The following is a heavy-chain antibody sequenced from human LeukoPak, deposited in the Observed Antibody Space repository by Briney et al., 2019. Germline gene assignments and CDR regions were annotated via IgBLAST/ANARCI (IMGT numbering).Heavy chain of an antibody. CDR1: GFTFSDCV. V-gene: IGHV3-11*01. CDR2: ISLSGSNL. D-gene: IGHD2-15*01. J-gene: IGHJ4*02. CDR3: ARGGSSRVPDY. Sequence: GGSLSLSCAASGFTFSDCVINWIRQPPGKGLELGSYISLSGSNLDYADSVRSRLTTTRDNANHSLYLQINSLTAEDTAVYDCARGGSSRVPDYWGQGTLVTVSS.